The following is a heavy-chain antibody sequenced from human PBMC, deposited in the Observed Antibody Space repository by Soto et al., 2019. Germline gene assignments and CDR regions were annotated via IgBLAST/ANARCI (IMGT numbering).Heavy chain of an antibody. Sequence: ASVKVSCKTSGYTFSSYSINWVRQAPGQGLEWMAWISTTSGNTHYAERVQGRVTVTLDKSARTAFMEMWGLTSDDTAVYFCARDNGYYDFWGQGTLVTVSS. CDR2: ISTTSGNT. J-gene: IGHJ4*02. D-gene: IGHD2-8*01. CDR1: GYTFSSYS. CDR3: ARDNGYYDF. V-gene: IGHV1-18*01.